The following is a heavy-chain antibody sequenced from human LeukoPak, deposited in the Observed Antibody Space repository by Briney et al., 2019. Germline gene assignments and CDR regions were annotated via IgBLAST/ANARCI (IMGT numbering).Heavy chain of an antibody. J-gene: IGHJ4*02. CDR2: IFYSGST. Sequence: SETLSLTCTVSGGSVSSYYWSWIRQPPGKGLEWIGYIFYSGSTNYNPSLKSRVTISVDTSKNQFSLKLSSVAAADTAVYYCARGSGWYFYWGQGTLVTVSS. CDR1: GGSVSSYY. D-gene: IGHD6-19*01. V-gene: IGHV4-59*02. CDR3: ARGSGWYFY.